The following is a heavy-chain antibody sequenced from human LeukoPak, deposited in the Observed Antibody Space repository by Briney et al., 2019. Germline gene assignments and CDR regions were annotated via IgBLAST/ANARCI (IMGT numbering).Heavy chain of an antibody. D-gene: IGHD4-17*01. Sequence: ASVTVSCMASGYTFTSYAMNWVRQAPGQGLEWMGWINTNTGNTTYAQGFTGRFVFSLDTSVSTAYLQISSLKAEDTAVSFCARIPWTTVTTHGDAFDIWGQGTMGTVSS. V-gene: IGHV7-4-1*02. J-gene: IGHJ3*02. CDR2: INTNTGNT. CDR3: ARIPWTTVTTHGDAFDI. CDR1: GYTFTSYA.